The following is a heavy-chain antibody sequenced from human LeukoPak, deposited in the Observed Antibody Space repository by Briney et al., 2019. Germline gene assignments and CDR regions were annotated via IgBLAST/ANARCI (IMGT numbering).Heavy chain of an antibody. CDR1: GFTFSSYS. CDR2: ISSSSSYI. J-gene: IGHJ6*02. Sequence: GGSLRLSCAASGFTFSSYSMNWVRQAPGKGLEWVSSISSSSSYIYYADSVKGRFTISRDNAKNSLYLQMNSLRAEDTAVYYCARSSYYDSSGYVYYYYYGMDVWGQGTTVTVSS. CDR3: ARSSYYDSSGYVYYYYYGMDV. D-gene: IGHD3-22*01. V-gene: IGHV3-21*01.